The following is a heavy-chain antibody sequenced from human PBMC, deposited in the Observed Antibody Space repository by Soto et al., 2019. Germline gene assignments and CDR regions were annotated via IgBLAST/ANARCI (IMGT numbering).Heavy chain of an antibody. V-gene: IGHV1-18*01. CDR2: ISAYNGNT. D-gene: IGHD3-3*01. J-gene: IGHJ4*02. Sequence: QVQLVQSGAEVKKPGASVKVSCKASGYTFTSYGISWVRQAPGQGLEWMGWISAYNGNTNYAQKLQGRVTMTTDTSTSTAYMELRSLRSDDTAVYYCARLGRITIFGVVMEERRYFDYWGQGTLVTVSS. CDR1: GYTFTSYG. CDR3: ARLGRITIFGVVMEERRYFDY.